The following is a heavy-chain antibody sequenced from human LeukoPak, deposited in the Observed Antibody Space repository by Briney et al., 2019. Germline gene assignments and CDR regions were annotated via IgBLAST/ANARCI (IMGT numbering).Heavy chain of an antibody. V-gene: IGHV3-21*01. CDR3: ARDQGIFDY. CDR1: GFTFSSFS. J-gene: IGHJ4*02. CDR2: ISSRSSYI. Sequence: GGSLRLSCAASGFTFSSFSMNWARQAPGKGLEWVSSISSRSSYIYYADSVKGRFTISRDNAKNSLYLQMNGLRDEDSAVYYCARDQGIFDYWGQGTLVTVSS.